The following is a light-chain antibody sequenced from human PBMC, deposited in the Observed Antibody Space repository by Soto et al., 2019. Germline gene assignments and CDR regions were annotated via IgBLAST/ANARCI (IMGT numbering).Light chain of an antibody. Sequence: QSALTQPASVSGSPGQSITISCTGTSSDVGNYNLVSWYQQHPGKAXXXMXXEGXXRXXXXXNRXXGSXSGNTASLTISGXXXXXXXXYYXCSYAGSSTFVFGTGTKLTVL. CDR2: EGX. V-gene: IGLV2-23*03. CDR1: SSDVGNYNL. CDR3: CSYAGSSTFV. J-gene: IGLJ1*01.